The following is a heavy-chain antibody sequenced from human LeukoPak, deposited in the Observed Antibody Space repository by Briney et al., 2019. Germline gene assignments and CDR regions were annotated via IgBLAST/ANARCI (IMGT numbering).Heavy chain of an antibody. D-gene: IGHD6-19*01. CDR3: ARDSSGTLSGGGWFDP. Sequence: SETLSLTCTASNYSINDGYYWGWIRQPPGKGLQWIGGVYHSGATYQNPSLKSRVTISVDTSKNQFSLNLTSVTAADTAVYYCARDSSGTLSGGGWFDPWGQGTLVTVSS. CDR2: VYHSGAT. J-gene: IGHJ5*02. CDR1: NYSINDGYY. V-gene: IGHV4-38-2*02.